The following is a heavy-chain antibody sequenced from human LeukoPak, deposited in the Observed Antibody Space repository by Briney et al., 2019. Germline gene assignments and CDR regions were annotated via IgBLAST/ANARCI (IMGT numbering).Heavy chain of an antibody. Sequence: GGSLRLSCVVSGFTFSTYAMRWLRQAPGKGLEWVSSISATGGGTAYADSVKGRFTISRDNSKNTLFLQMNSLRAEDTAVYYCTKRGYSYEADYWGQGTLVTVSS. CDR1: GFTFSTYA. J-gene: IGHJ4*02. CDR2: ISATGGGT. CDR3: TKRGYSYEADY. D-gene: IGHD5-18*01. V-gene: IGHV3-23*01.